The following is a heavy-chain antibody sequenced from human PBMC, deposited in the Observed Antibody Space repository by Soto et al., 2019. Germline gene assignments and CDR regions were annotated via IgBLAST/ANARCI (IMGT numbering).Heavy chain of an antibody. Sequence: PGESLKISCKGSGYSFTSYWISWVRQVPGKGLEWMGRIDPSDSYTNYSPSFQGHVTISADKSISTAYLQWSSLKASDTAMYYCARHYDILTGYYTEVYGMDVWGQGTTVTVSS. J-gene: IGHJ6*02. CDR2: IDPSDSYT. CDR3: ARHYDILTGYYTEVYGMDV. D-gene: IGHD3-9*01. V-gene: IGHV5-10-1*01. CDR1: GYSFTSYW.